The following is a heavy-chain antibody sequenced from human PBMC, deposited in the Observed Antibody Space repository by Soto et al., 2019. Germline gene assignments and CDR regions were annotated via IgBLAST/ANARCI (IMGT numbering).Heavy chain of an antibody. CDR1: GGSISSGDYY. CDR2: IYYSGST. CDR3: ARGRYYDYSGYFH. J-gene: IGHJ4*02. D-gene: IGHD3-22*01. Sequence: PSETLSLTCTVSGGSISSGDYYWSWIRQPPGKGLEWIGYIYYSGSTYYNPSLKSRVTISVDTSKNQFSLKLSSVTAADTAVYYCARGRYYDYSGYFHSGQGTLVPVSS. V-gene: IGHV4-30-4*01.